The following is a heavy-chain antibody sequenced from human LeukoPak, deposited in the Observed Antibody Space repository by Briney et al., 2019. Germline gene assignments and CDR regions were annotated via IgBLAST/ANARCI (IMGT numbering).Heavy chain of an antibody. Sequence: SVKVSCKASGYTFTNYEINWVRQAPGQGLEWMGRIIPILGIANYAQKFQGRVTITADKSTSTAYMELSSLRSEDTAVYYCARVLSIGGAAFDIWGQGTMVTVSS. J-gene: IGHJ3*02. CDR1: GYTFTNYE. CDR2: IIPILGIA. D-gene: IGHD1-26*01. CDR3: ARVLSIGGAAFDI. V-gene: IGHV1-69*04.